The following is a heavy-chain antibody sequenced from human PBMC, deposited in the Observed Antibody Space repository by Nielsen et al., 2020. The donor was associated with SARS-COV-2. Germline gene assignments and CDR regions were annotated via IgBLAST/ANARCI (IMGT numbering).Heavy chain of an antibody. D-gene: IGHD2-2*01. CDR2: IYHSGST. CDR1: GGSISSSNW. CDR3: ARVAIVVVPAGWFDP. Sequence: SETLSLTCAVSGGSISSSNWWSWVRQPPGQGLEWIGEIYHSGSTNYNPYLKSRVTISVDKSKNQFSLKLSSVTAADTAVYYCARVAIVVVPAGWFDPWGQGTLVTVSS. J-gene: IGHJ5*02. V-gene: IGHV4-4*02.